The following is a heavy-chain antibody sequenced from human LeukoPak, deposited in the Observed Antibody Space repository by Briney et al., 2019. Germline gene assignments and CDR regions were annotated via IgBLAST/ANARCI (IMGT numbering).Heavy chain of an antibody. J-gene: IGHJ4*02. CDR3: ARGGSSWYRGFDY. CDR1: GGSISSSSYY. Sequence: PSETLSLTCTVSGGSISSSSYYWGWIRQPPGKGLEWIGSIYYSGSTNYNPSLKSRVTISVDTSKNQFSLKLSSVTAADTAVYYCARGGSSWYRGFDYWGQGTLVTVSS. V-gene: IGHV4-39*07. CDR2: IYYSGST. D-gene: IGHD6-13*01.